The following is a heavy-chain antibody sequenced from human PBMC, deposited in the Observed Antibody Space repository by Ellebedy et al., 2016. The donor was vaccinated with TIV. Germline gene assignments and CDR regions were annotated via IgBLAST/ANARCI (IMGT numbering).Heavy chain of an antibody. CDR2: ITGSTNLT. D-gene: IGHD3-22*01. J-gene: IGHJ2*01. Sequence: GESLKISCEASGFTFGVYNMIWVRQAPGKGLEWVSCITGSTNLTYYADSVNGRFTISRDNARNSLYLQMTSLRAEDTAVYFCARDQFHHSSGYGSFDLWGRGALVTVSS. V-gene: IGHV3-21*01. CDR1: GFTFGVYN. CDR3: ARDQFHHSSGYGSFDL.